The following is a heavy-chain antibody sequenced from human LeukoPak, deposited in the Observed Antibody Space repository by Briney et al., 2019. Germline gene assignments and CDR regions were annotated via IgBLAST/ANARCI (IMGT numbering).Heavy chain of an antibody. D-gene: IGHD4-23*01. V-gene: IGHV4-4*07. CDR1: GGSINSYY. CDR3: ARGGKATVVTM. CDR2: IYSSGST. Sequence: SETLSLTCTVSGGSINSYYWSWIRQPAGRGLEWIGRIYSSGSTNYNPSLKSRVSMSVDTSKNQFSLKLTSVTAADTALYYCARGGKATVVTMWGQGILVTVSS. J-gene: IGHJ4*02.